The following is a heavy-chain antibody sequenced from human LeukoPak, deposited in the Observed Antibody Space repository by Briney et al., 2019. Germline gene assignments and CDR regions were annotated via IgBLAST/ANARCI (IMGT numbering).Heavy chain of an antibody. J-gene: IGHJ4*02. CDR3: AKRVPGYSSSWYRPYYFDY. CDR2: ISGSGGST. D-gene: IGHD6-13*01. Sequence: GGSLRLSCAASGFTFSSYAMSWVCQAPGKGLEWVSAISGSGGSTYYADSVKGRFTISRDNSKNTLYLQMNSLRAEDTAVYYCAKRVPGYSSSWYRPYYFDYWGQGTLVTVSS. V-gene: IGHV3-23*01. CDR1: GFTFSSYA.